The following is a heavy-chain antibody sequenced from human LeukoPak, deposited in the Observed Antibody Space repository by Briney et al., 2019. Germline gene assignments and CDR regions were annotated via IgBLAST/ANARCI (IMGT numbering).Heavy chain of an antibody. J-gene: IGHJ6*02. CDR3: AKEGNYDFWSGFSYGMDI. D-gene: IGHD3-3*01. Sequence: GGSLRLSCAASGFTFSSYVMSWVRQAPGKGLEWVSDISGGGGTTYYADYVKGRFTISRDNSKNTLYLQMNSLRAEDTAVYYCAKEGNYDFWSGFSYGMDIRGQGTTVSVSS. V-gene: IGHV3-23*01. CDR2: ISGGGGTT. CDR1: GFTFSSYV.